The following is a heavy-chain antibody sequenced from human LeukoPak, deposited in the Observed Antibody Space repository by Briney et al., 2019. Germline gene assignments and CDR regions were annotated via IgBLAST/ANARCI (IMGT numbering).Heavy chain of an antibody. CDR3: ARVTLDYGDYELGY. CDR2: ISSSSSYI. V-gene: IGHV3-21*01. CDR1: GFTFSYYS. D-gene: IGHD4-17*01. J-gene: IGHJ4*02. Sequence: GGSLRLSCAASGFTFSYYSMNWVRQAPGKGLEWVSYISSSSSYIYYADSVKGRFTISRDNAKNALYLQMNSLRAEDTAVYYCARVTLDYGDYELGYWGQGTLVTVSS.